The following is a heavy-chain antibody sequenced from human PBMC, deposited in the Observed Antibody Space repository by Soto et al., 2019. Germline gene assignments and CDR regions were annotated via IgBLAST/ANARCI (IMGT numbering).Heavy chain of an antibody. Sequence: QVQLVQSGAEVKKPGASVKVSCKASGYTFTSYGISWVRQAPGQGHEWMGWISAYNGNTNYAQKLQGRDTMTTDTPTRTAYRELRSLRSDDTAVYYCARGGGRWELLQGGNYFDYWGQGTLVTVSS. D-gene: IGHD1-26*01. V-gene: IGHV1-18*04. CDR2: ISAYNGNT. CDR1: GYTFTSYG. J-gene: IGHJ4*02. CDR3: ARGGGRWELLQGGNYFDY.